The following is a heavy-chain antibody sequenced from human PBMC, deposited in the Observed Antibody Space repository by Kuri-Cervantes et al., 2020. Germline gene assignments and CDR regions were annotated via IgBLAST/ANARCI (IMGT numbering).Heavy chain of an antibody. Sequence: ASVKVSCKASGYTFTSYGISWVRQAPGQGLEWMGWISAYNGDTNYAQKLQGRVTMTTDTSTSTAYMELRSLRSDDTAVYYCARPSGIYLYTYYFDYWGQGTLVTVSS. J-gene: IGHJ4*02. CDR1: GYTFTSYG. CDR3: ARPSGIYLYTYYFDY. D-gene: IGHD1-26*01. CDR2: ISAYNGDT. V-gene: IGHV1-18*01.